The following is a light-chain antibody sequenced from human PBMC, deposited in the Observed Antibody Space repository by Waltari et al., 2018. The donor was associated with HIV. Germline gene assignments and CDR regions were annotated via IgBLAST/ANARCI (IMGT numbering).Light chain of an antibody. CDR3: QQYERHQS. Sequence: DIQMTQSPSTLSASVGDRVTITCRASQSINTWLAWYQQKPGKAPKILIYQASTLESGVPSRFSGRGSGTEFTLTISSLQPDDFASYYCQQYERHQSFGQGTKVEMK. CDR1: QSINTW. J-gene: IGKJ2*03. CDR2: QAS. V-gene: IGKV1-5*03.